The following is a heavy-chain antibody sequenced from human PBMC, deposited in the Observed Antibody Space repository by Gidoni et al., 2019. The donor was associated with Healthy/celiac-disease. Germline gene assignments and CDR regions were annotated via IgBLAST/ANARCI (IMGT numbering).Heavy chain of an antibody. J-gene: IGHJ4*02. V-gene: IGHV4-39*01. CDR3: ARRTYRWGLDY. D-gene: IGHD3-16*02. Sequence: QLQLQESGPGLVKPSETLSLTCTVSGGSISSSSYYWGWIRQPPGKGLEWIGSIYYSGSTYYNPSLKSRVTISVDTSKNQFSLKLSSVTAADTAVYYCARRTYRWGLDYWGQGTLVTVSS. CDR2: IYYSGST. CDR1: GGSISSSSYY.